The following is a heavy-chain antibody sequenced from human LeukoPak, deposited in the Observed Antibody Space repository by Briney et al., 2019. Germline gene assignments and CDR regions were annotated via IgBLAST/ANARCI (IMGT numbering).Heavy chain of an antibody. D-gene: IGHD3-10*01. CDR2: IYYSGST. V-gene: IGHV4-39*07. CDR1: GGSISSSSYY. J-gene: IGHJ4*02. CDR3: ARGITMVRGVPSYYFDY. Sequence: PSETLSLTCTVSGGSISSSSYYWGWIRQPPGKGLEWIGSIYYSGSTYYNPSLKSRVTMSVDTSKNQFSLKLSSVTAADTAVYYCARGITMVRGVPSYYFDYWGQGTLVTVSS.